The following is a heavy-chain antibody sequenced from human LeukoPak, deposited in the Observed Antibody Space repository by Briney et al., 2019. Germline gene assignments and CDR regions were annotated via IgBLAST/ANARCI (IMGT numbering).Heavy chain of an antibody. V-gene: IGHV3-23*01. D-gene: IGHD3-3*01. Sequence: PGGSLRLSCAASGFTFSSYAMSWVRQAPGKGLEWVSAISGSGGSTYYADSVKGRFTISRDNSKNTLYLQMNSLRAEDTAVYYCAKDHPYYDFWSGYSDYWGQGTLVTVSS. CDR2: ISGSGGST. CDR1: GFTFSSYA. J-gene: IGHJ4*02. CDR3: AKDHPYYDFWSGYSDY.